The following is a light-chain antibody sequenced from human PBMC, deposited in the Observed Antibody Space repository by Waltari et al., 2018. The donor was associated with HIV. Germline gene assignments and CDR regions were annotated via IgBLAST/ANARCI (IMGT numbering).Light chain of an antibody. CDR1: NIGSES. CDR3: QGWYGSNDLVYV. J-gene: IGLJ2*01. V-gene: IGLV3-21*02. Sequence: SYVLIQPPSVSVAPGQTAKITCGGENIGSESVHWYQQKPGQAHVLVVYDDNDRPSGIHERSSGSNSGNTATLTISRVEAGDAADYYCQGWYGSNDLVYVFGGGTKLTVL. CDR2: DDN.